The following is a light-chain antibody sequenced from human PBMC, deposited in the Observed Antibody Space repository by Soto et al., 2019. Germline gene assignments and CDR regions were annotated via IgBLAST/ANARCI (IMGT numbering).Light chain of an antibody. Sequence: QSALPQPRSVSGSPGQSVSISCTGTSSDVGGYKHVSWYQHHPGKAPKLMIFDVIKRPSGVPDRFSGSKSGNTASLTISGLQAEDEADYYCSSSAGSYTYVFGTGTKVTVL. CDR3: SSSAGSYTYV. CDR2: DVI. J-gene: IGLJ1*01. V-gene: IGLV2-11*01. CDR1: SSDVGGYKH.